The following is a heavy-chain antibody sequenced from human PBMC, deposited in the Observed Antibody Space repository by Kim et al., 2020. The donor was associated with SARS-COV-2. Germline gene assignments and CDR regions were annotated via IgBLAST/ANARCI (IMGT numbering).Heavy chain of an antibody. V-gene: IGHV3-7*03. CDR2: IKQDGSEK. CDR1: GFTFSSYW. J-gene: IGHJ3*02. Sequence: GGSLRLSCAASGFTFSSYWMSWVRQAPGKGLEWVANIKQDGSEKYYVDSVKGRFTISRDNAKNSLYLQMNSLRAEDTAVYYCARVGDYGDYPPADAFDIWGQGTMVTVSS. D-gene: IGHD4-17*01. CDR3: ARVGDYGDYPPADAFDI.